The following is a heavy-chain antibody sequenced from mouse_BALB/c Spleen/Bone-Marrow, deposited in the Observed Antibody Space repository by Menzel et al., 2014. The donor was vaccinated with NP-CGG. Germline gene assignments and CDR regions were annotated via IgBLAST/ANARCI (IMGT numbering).Heavy chain of an antibody. V-gene: IGHV1-39*01. CDR1: GYSFTGYN. D-gene: IGHD2-1*01. CDR2: IDPYYGDV. CDR3: ARSGALYGNPLAF. Sequence: EVKLMESGPELEKPGASVKISCKASGYSFTGYNMNWVKQNNGKSLEWIGNIDPYYGDVNYNQKFKDKATLTVDKSSSTAYMQLKSLTSEDSAVYYCARSGALYGNPLAFWGQGTLVTVSA. J-gene: IGHJ3*01.